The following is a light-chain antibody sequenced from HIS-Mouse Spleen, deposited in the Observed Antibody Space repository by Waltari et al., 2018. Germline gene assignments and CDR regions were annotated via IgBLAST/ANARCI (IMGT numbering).Light chain of an antibody. CDR1: QCISSY. J-gene: IGKJ1*01. Sequence: AIWMTQSPSLLSASTGDRVTISCRMSQCISSYLAWYQQKPGKAPELLIYAASTLQSGVPSRFSGSGSGTDFTLTISCLQSEDFATYYCQQYYSFPPTFGQGTKVEIK. CDR3: QQYYSFPPT. V-gene: IGKV1D-8*02. CDR2: AAS.